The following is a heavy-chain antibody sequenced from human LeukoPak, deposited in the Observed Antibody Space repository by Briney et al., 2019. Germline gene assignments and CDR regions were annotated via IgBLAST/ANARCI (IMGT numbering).Heavy chain of an antibody. CDR1: GFTFSSYG. CDR2: ISYDGSNK. Sequence: PGGSLRLSCAASGFTFSSYGMHWARQAPGKGLEGVAVISYDGSNKYYADSVKGRFTISRDNSKNTLYLQMNSLRAEDTAVYYCAKQRWAVATGSYFDCWGQGTLVTVSS. CDR3: AKQRWAVATGSYFDC. D-gene: IGHD6-19*01. J-gene: IGHJ4*02. V-gene: IGHV3-30*18.